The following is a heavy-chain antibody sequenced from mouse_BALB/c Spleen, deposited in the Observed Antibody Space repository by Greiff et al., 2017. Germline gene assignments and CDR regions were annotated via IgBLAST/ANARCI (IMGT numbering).Heavy chain of an antibody. CDR2: IDPANGNT. CDR1: GFNIKDTY. J-gene: IGHJ3*01. Sequence: VHVKQSGAELVKPGASVKLSCTASGFNIKDTYMHWVKQRPEQGLEWIGRIDPANGNTKYDPKFQGKATITADTSSNTAYLQLSSLTSEDTAVYYCGYGNPFAYWGQGTLVTVSA. CDR3: GYGNPFAY. V-gene: IGHV14-3*02. D-gene: IGHD2-1*01.